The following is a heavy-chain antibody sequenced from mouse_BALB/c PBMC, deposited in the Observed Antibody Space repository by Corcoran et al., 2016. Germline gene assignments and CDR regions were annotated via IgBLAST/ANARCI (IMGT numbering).Heavy chain of an antibody. Sequence: EVQLQQSGPELVKPGASVKMSCKASGYTFTSYVMHWVKQKPGQGIEWIGYINPYNDGTKYNEKVKGKATLTSDKSSSTADMELSSLTSEDSAVYYCARGCWYYFDYWGQGTTLTVAS. J-gene: IGHJ2*01. CDR1: GYTFTSYV. V-gene: IGHV1S136*01. CDR3: ARGCWYYFDY. CDR2: INPYNDGT.